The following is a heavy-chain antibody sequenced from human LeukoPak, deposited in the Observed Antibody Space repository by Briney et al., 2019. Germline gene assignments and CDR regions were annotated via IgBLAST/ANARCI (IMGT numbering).Heavy chain of an antibody. CDR1: GFTFSSYG. D-gene: IGHD5-24*01. V-gene: IGHV3-30*18. CDR3: AKEGRWWLQTYYYYGMDV. J-gene: IGHJ6*02. CDR2: ISYDGSNK. Sequence: AGSLRLSCAASGFTFSSYGMHWVRQAPGKGLEWVAVISYDGSNKYYADSVKGRFTISRDNSKNTLYLQMNSLRAEDTAVYYCAKEGRWWLQTYYYYGMDVWGQGTTVTVSS.